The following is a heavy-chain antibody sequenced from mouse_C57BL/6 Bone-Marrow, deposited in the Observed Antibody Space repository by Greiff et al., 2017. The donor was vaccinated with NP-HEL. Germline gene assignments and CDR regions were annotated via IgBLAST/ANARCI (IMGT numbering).Heavy chain of an antibody. Sequence: QVQLQQPGAELVKPGASVKLSCKASGYTFTSYWMHWVKQRPGQGLEWIGMINPNSGSTNYNEKFKSKATLTVDKSSSTAYMQLSSLTSEDSAVYYCARRLLTNYFDYGDRGKGITVT. D-gene: IGHD2-4*01. V-gene: IGHV1-64*01. CDR1: GYTFTSYW. CDR3: ARRLLTNYFDYGD. CDR2: INPNSGST. J-gene: IGHJ1*03.